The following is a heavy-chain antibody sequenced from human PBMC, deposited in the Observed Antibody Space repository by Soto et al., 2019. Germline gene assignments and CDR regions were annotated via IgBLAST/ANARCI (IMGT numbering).Heavy chain of an antibody. Sequence: PGESLKISCQGSGYTFTGHWISLVRQMPGKGLEWMGRIDPSDSYTDYSPTVQGHVTMSADKSINTAYLQWSSLQASDTAVYYCTRHTGYDSSLDYWGQGTLVTVSS. CDR2: IDPSDSYT. J-gene: IGHJ4*02. CDR3: TRHTGYDSSLDY. D-gene: IGHD5-12*01. V-gene: IGHV5-10-1*01. CDR1: GYTFTGHW.